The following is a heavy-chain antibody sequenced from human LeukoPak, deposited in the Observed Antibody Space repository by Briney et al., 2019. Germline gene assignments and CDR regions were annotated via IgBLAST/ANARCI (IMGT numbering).Heavy chain of an antibody. J-gene: IGHJ4*02. V-gene: IGHV1-69*05. CDR2: IIPIFGTA. CDR3: AREACSGGSCYQRYYFDY. CDR1: GGTFSSYA. D-gene: IGHD2-15*01. Sequence: SVKVSCKASGGTFSSYAISWVRQAPGQGLEWMGGIIPIFGTASYAQKFQGRVTMTRDTSTSTVYMELSSLRSEDTAVYYCAREACSGGSCYQRYYFDYWGPGTLVTVSS.